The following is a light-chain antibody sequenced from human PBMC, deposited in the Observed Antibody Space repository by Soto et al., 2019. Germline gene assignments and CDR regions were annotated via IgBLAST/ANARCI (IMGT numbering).Light chain of an antibody. CDR1: SSDVGAYNL. J-gene: IGLJ3*02. CDR3: CSYAGSRTFV. V-gene: IGLV2-23*01. CDR2: EGS. Sequence: QSALTQPASVSGSPEQSITISCTGTSSDVGAYNLVSWYQQHPGKAPRLIIYEGSKRPSGISHLFSGSKSDNTASLTISGLRAEDEAHYHCCSYAGSRTFVFGGGTKLTVL.